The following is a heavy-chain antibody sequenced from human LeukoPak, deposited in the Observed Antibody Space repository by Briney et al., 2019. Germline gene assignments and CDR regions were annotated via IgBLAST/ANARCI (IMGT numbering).Heavy chain of an antibody. CDR1: GFTFSSYD. CDR3: ASGHYYGSGSLIFDY. J-gene: IGHJ4*02. Sequence: PGGSLSLSCAASGFTFSSYDMHWVRQATGKGLEWVSAIGTAGDTYDPGFVKGRFTISSENAKNSLYLLMNSLRAEDTAVYYCASGHYYGSGSLIFDYWGQGTLVTVSS. V-gene: IGHV3-13*01. CDR2: IGTAGDT. D-gene: IGHD3-10*01.